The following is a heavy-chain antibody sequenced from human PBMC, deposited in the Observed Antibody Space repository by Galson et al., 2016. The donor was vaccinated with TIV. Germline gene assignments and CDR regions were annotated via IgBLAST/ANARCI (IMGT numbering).Heavy chain of an antibody. CDR1: GYTFTSYY. J-gene: IGHJ4*02. CDR2: INPSGGST. D-gene: IGHD6-19*01. CDR3: ARVLEVAGTDY. Sequence: SVKVSCKASGYTFTSYYMHWVRQAPGQGLEWMGIINPSGGSTSYAQKFQGRVTMTRDTSTSTLYMELSSLRSEDTAVYYCARVLEVAGTDYVGQGTLVTVSS. V-gene: IGHV1-46*01.